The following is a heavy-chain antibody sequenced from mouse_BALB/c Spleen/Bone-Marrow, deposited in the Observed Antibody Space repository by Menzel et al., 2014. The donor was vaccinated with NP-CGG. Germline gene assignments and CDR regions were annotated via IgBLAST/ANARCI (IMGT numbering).Heavy chain of an antibody. Sequence: DLVKPGASVKLSCKASGYSFASYWINWLKQRPGQGLEWIGRLAPGSGSTYYNEMFKGKATLTADTSSSTAYIQLSSLSSEDSAVYFCARYDYAIDSWGQGTSVAVSS. J-gene: IGHJ4*01. CDR1: GYSFASYW. D-gene: IGHD2-3*01. CDR2: LAPGSGST. CDR3: ARYDYAIDS. V-gene: IGHV1S41*01.